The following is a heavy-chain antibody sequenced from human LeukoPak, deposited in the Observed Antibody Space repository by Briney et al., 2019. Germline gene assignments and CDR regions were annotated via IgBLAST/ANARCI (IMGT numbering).Heavy chain of an antibody. CDR1: GGSFSAFF. D-gene: IGHD3-3*01. J-gene: IGHJ5*02. CDR2: ISHNGTT. Sequence: KTSETLSLTCAVYGGSFSAFFWSWIRQSPGKGLEWIGEISHNGTTNYSPSLKSRITISVDSSKNQFSLHVKSVTAADTAVYYCARRRLRFHPGFDPWGQGTLVTVSS. V-gene: IGHV4-34*01. CDR3: ARRRLRFHPGFDP.